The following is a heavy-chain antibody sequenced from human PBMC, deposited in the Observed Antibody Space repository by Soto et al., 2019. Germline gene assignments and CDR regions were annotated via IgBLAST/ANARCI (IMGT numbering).Heavy chain of an antibody. CDR2: VSYEGSKQ. CDR1: GFSFSEYA. J-gene: IGHJ4*02. Sequence: PGGSLRLSCAGSGFSFSEYAMHWVRQAPGKGLDWVAVVSYEGSKQYYADSVRGRFTISRDNSKNELYLQMDSLRPEDTAVYYCAKDNGDYVFDYWGQGTLVTVSS. V-gene: IGHV3-30-3*01. CDR3: AKDNGDYVFDY. D-gene: IGHD4-17*01.